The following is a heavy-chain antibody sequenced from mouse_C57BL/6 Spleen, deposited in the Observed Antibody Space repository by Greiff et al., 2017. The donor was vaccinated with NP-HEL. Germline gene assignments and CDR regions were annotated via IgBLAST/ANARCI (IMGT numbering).Heavy chain of an antibody. D-gene: IGHD1-1*01. V-gene: IGHV1-5*01. J-gene: IGHJ2*01. CDR2: IYPGNSDT. Sequence: VQLQQSGTVLARPGASVKMSCKTSGYTFTSYWMHWVKQRPGQGLEWIGAIYPGNSDTSYNQKFKGKAKLTAVTSASTAYMALSSLTNEDSAVYYCTPYGSSEGYYFDDWGQGTTLTVSS. CDR3: TPYGSSEGYYFDD. CDR1: GYTFTSYW.